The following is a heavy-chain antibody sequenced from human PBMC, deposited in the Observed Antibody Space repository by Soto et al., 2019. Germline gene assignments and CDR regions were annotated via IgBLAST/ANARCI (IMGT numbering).Heavy chain of an antibody. D-gene: IGHD2-15*01. V-gene: IGHV3-23*01. J-gene: IGHJ4*02. CDR1: GFTFSSYA. CDR3: AKDQVASNLCGGGSCYQPVSFDY. Sequence: GGSLRLSCAASGFTFSSYAMSWVRQAPGKGLEWVSAISGSGGSTYYADSVKGRFTISRDNSKNTLYLQMNSLRAEDTAVYYCAKDQVASNLCGGGSCYQPVSFDYWGQGTLVTVSS. CDR2: ISGSGGST.